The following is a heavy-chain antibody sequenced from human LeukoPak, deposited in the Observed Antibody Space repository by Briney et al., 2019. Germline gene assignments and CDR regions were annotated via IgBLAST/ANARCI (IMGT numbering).Heavy chain of an antibody. V-gene: IGHV5-51*01. CDR3: ARCPYYDSSDLYYMDV. CDR1: GYSFTSYW. CDR2: IYPGDSDT. J-gene: IGHJ6*03. D-gene: IGHD3-22*01. Sequence: GESLKISCKGSGYSFTSYWIGWVRQMPGKGLEWMGIIYPGDSDTRHSPSFQGQVTISADKSISTAYLQWSSLKASDTAMYYCARCPYYDSSDLYYMDVWGKGTTVTVSS.